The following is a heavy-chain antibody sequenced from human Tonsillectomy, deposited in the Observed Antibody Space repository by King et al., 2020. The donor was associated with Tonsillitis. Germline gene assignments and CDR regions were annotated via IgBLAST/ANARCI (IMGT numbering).Heavy chain of an antibody. V-gene: IGHV3-74*01. D-gene: IGHD3-22*01. J-gene: IGHJ4*02. CDR3: ARLGGYYDFDF. Sequence: VQLVESGGGLVQPGGSLRLACAASGFRIISYSMDWVRQAPGKGLVWVSRVNSDGGGTTYADSVMGRFTISRDNAKNTLYLQMNSLSAEDTAVYYCARLGGYYDFDFWGQGTLVTVSS. CDR2: VNSDGGGT. CDR1: GFRIISYS.